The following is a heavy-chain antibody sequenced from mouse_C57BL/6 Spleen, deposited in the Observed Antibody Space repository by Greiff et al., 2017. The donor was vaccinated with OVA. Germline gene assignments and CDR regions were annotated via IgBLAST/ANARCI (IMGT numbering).Heavy chain of an antibody. CDR3: AREGTGPTWVAY. CDR2: INPSNGGT. D-gene: IGHD3-3*01. Sequence: QVQLQQSGTDLVKPGASVKLSCKASGYTFTSYWMHWVKQRPGQGLEWIGHINPSNGGTNYNEKFKSKATLTVDKSSSTVYMQHSSLTSEDAAVYYSAREGTGPTWVAYWGQGTLVTVSA. V-gene: IGHV1-53*01. CDR1: GYTFTSYW. J-gene: IGHJ3*01.